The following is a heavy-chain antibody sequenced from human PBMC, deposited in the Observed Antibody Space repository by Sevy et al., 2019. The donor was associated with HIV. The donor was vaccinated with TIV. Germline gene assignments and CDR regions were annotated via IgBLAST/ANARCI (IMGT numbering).Heavy chain of an antibody. V-gene: IGHV4-39*01. Sequence: SETLSLTCTVSGGSISSSNYYWGWIRQSPGKGLEWIASIYYLGSAYYNPYLRSRFTISVDTSKNQFFLKLSSVTAAETAVYYCARLGLAAAGNYGMDVWGHGTTVTVSS. CDR2: IYYLGSA. D-gene: IGHD6-13*01. CDR1: GGSISSSNYY. J-gene: IGHJ6*02. CDR3: ARLGLAAAGNYGMDV.